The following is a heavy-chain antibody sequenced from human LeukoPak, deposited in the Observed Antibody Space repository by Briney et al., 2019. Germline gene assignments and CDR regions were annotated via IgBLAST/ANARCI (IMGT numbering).Heavy chain of an antibody. V-gene: IGHV1-8*02. CDR3: ARGDITMGAFDI. J-gene: IGHJ3*02. CDR1: GYTFTSYY. CDR2: MNPNSGNT. Sequence: ASVKVSCKASGYTFTSYYMHWVRQATGQGLEWMGWMNPNSGNTGYAQKFQGRVTMTRNTSISTAYMELSSLRSEDTAVYYCARGDITMGAFDIWGQGTMVTVSS. D-gene: IGHD3-10*01.